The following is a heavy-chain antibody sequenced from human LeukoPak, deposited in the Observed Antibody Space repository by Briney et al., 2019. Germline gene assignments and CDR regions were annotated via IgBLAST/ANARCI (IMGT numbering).Heavy chain of an antibody. J-gene: IGHJ4*02. CDR1: GGTFSNYA. CDR2: IVPIFDTA. CDR3: ARDLLGSHTSYSSGAWDY. Sequence: ASVKLSCKASGGTFSNYAISWVRQAPGQGLEWMGGIVPIFDTADYAQKFQGRLTITADDSTSTAYMELSSLRAEDTAVYYCARDLLGSHTSYSSGAWDYWGQGTLVTVSS. D-gene: IGHD3-9*01. V-gene: IGHV1-69*13.